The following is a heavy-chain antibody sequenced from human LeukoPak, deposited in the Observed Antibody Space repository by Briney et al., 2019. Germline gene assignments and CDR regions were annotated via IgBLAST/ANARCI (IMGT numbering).Heavy chain of an antibody. CDR2: IRRDESDK. D-gene: IGHD3-10*01. V-gene: IGHV3-30*02. CDR1: GFTFSSYG. J-gene: IGHJ4*02. Sequence: GGSLRLSCAASGFTFSSYGMHWVRQAPGKGLEWVAFIRRDESDKYYADSVKGRFTISRDNSKNTLSLQTNSLRAEDTALYYCTKDMVVWGQGTLVAVSS. CDR3: TKDMVV.